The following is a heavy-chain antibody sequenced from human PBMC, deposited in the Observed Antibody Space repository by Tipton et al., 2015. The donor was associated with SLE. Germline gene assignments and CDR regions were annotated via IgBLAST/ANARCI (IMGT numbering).Heavy chain of an antibody. J-gene: IGHJ4*02. V-gene: IGHV4-39*07. D-gene: IGHD2-21*02. CDR1: GGSISSSSHY. CDR2: IYYSGST. CDR3: ASSAVTAYHYFDY. Sequence: TLSLTCTVSGGSISSSSHYWGWIRQPPGKGLEWIGSIYYSGSTYYNPSLKSRVTISVDTSKNQFSLKLSSVTAADTAVYYCASSAVTAYHYFDYWGQGTLVTVSS.